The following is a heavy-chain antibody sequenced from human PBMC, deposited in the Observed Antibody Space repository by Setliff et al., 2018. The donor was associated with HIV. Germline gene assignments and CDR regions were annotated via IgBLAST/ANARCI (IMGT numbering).Heavy chain of an antibody. CDR1: GGSISSSSYY. CDR2: IYYSGST. Sequence: LSLTCTVSGGSISSSSYYWGWIRQPPGKGLEWIGNIYYSGSTYYNPSLKGRVTISVDTSENQFSLRLNSVTAADTAVYYCARYRYYYDSSGYGRWFDPWGQGTLVTVSS. CDR3: ARYRYYYDSSGYGRWFDP. D-gene: IGHD3-22*01. V-gene: IGHV4-39*01. J-gene: IGHJ5*02.